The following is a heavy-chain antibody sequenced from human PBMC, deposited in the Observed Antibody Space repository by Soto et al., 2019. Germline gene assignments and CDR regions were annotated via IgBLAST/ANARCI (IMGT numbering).Heavy chain of an antibody. J-gene: IGHJ6*02. D-gene: IGHD6-13*01. V-gene: IGHV3-21*01. CDR2: ISSSSSYI. Sequence: EVQLVESGGGLVKLGGSLRLSCAASGFTFSSYTMNGVRQAPGKGLGWVSSISSSSSYIYYADSVKGRFTISRDNAKNSLYLQMNSLRAEDTAVYYCARDLYSSSWYGDYYYGMDVWGQGTTVTVSS. CDR3: ARDLYSSSWYGDYYYGMDV. CDR1: GFTFSSYT.